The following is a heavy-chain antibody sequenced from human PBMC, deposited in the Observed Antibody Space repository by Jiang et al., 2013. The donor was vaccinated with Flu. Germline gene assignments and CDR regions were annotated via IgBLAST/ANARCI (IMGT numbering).Heavy chain of an antibody. CDR3: ARAASSSAWYYDY. D-gene: IGHD3-22*01. Sequence: TVSGDSFSSGGYVLELDPPARRKGLERIGHIYYNGGPYYNPSLKSRVTLSVDTSKNQFSLKVTSVTAADTAVYYCARAASSSAWYYDYWGQGTLVTISS. CDR1: GDSFSSGGYV. V-gene: IGHV4-31*02. J-gene: IGHJ4*02. CDR2: IYYNGGP.